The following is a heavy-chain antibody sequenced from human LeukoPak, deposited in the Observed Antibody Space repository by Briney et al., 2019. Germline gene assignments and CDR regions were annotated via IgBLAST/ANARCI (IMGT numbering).Heavy chain of an antibody. CDR1: GGSFSGYY. CDR3: ARGSSSLADDY. V-gene: IGHV4-59*01. CDR2: IYYSGST. J-gene: IGHJ4*02. Sequence: SETLSLTCAVYGGSFSGYYWSWIRQPPGKGLEWIGYIYYSGSTNYNPSLKSRVTISVDTSKNQFSLKLSSVTAADTAVYYCARGSSSLADDYWGQGTLVTVSS. D-gene: IGHD6-13*01.